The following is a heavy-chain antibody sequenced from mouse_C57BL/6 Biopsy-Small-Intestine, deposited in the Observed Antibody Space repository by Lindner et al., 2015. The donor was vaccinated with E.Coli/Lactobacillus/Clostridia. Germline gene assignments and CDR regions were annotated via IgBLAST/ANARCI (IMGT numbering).Heavy chain of an antibody. J-gene: IGHJ4*01. Sequence: VQLQEVWGVRLVGARGPSVKLSCTASGFNIKDDYMHWVKQRPEQGLEWIGWIDPENGDTEYASKFQGKATITADTSSNTAYLQLSSLTSEDTAVYYCTTLCMDYWGQGTSVTVSS. V-gene: IGHV14-4*01. CDR2: IDPENGDT. CDR3: TTLCMDY. CDR1: GFNIKDDY.